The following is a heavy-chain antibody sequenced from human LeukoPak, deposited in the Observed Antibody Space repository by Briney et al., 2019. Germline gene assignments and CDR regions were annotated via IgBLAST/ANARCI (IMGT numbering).Heavy chain of an antibody. V-gene: IGHV1-8*01. CDR3: ARVVTKKIQLWFQY. CDR1: GYTFTSYD. D-gene: IGHD5-18*01. J-gene: IGHJ1*01. CDR2: MNPNSGNT. Sequence: ASVKVSCKASGYTFTSYDINWVRQATGQGLEWMGWMNPNSGNTGYAQKFQGRVTMTRNTSISTAYMELSSLRSEDTAVYYCARVVTKKIQLWFQYWGQGTLVTVSS.